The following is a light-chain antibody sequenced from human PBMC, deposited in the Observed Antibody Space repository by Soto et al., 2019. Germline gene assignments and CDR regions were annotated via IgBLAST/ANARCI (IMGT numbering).Light chain of an antibody. Sequence: EILMTQSPATLSVSPGDSATLSCRASRSVDTDLAWYQQKPGQAPGLLVFATSARATGVPDRFRGSRSGTDFTLTISSLQPEDSATYYCHQYYNRPPWTFGQGTKVDIK. J-gene: IGKJ1*01. CDR1: RSVDTD. CDR2: ATS. V-gene: IGKV3-15*01. CDR3: HQYYNRPPWT.